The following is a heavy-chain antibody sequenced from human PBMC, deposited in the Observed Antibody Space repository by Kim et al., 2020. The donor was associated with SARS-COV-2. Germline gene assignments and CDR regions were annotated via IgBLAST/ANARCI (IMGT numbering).Heavy chain of an antibody. J-gene: IGHJ3*02. Sequence: GGSLRLSCAASGFTFSSYAMSWVRQAPGKGLEWVSAISGSGGSTYYADSVKGRFTISRDNSKNTLYLQMNSLRAEDTAVYYCAKDLGHYYGSGSYYWVGGVFDIWGQGTMVTVSS. CDR2: ISGSGGST. CDR1: GFTFSSYA. V-gene: IGHV3-23*01. D-gene: IGHD3-10*01. CDR3: AKDLGHYYGSGSYYWVGGVFDI.